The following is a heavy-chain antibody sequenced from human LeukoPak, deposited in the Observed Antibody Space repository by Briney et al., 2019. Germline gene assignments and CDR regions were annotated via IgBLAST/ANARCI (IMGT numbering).Heavy chain of an antibody. J-gene: IGHJ4*02. D-gene: IGHD4-17*01. Sequence: GGSLRLSCAASGFTFSDYYMSWIRQAPGKGLEWVSYISSSGSTIYYADSVKGRFTISRDNAKNSLYLQMNGLRAEDTAVYYCARDPAYGAFDYWGQGTLVAVSS. CDR3: ARDPAYGAFDY. CDR1: GFTFSDYY. CDR2: ISSSGSTI. V-gene: IGHV3-11*01.